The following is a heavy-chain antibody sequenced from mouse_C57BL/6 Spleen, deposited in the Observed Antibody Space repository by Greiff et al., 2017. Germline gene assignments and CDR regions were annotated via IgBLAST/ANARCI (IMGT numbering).Heavy chain of an antibody. CDR3: ARTYDEGYDMDD. J-gene: IGHJ4*01. V-gene: IGHV1-4*01. D-gene: IGHD2-14*01. CDR1: GYAFTSYT. Sequence: VQLQQSGAELAKPGASVKMSCKASGYAFTSYTMNWVKQRPGQGLEWIGWIYPGGGDTKYNQKFKGKATLTADKSSSTAYMQLSSLTSEDSSVYYCARTYDEGYDMDDWGQGTLVTVSS. CDR2: IYPGGGDT.